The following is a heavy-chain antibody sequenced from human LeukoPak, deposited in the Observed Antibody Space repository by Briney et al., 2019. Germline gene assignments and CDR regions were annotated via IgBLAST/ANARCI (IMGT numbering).Heavy chain of an antibody. V-gene: IGHV4-34*01. D-gene: IGHD2-2*01. J-gene: IGHJ1*01. CDR1: GGSFSGYY. CDR3: AMGGYQLLGGFQH. CDR2: INHSGST. Sequence: SETLSLTCAVYGGSFSGYYWSWVRQPPGKGLEWIGEINHSGSTNYNPSLKSRVTISVDTSKNQFSLKLSSVTAADTAVYYCAMGGYQLLGGFQHWGQGTLVTVSS.